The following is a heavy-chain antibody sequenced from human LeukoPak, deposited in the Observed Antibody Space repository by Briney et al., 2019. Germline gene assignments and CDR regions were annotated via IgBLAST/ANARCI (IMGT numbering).Heavy chain of an antibody. V-gene: IGHV3-48*03. CDR1: GFTFSSYE. D-gene: IGHD3-10*01. J-gene: IGHJ4*02. CDR2: ISSSGSTI. CDR3: ASRGGYSGSGNYYNGHFDY. Sequence: QAGGSLRLSCAASGFTFSSYEMNWVRQAPGKGLEWVSYISSSGSTIYYADSVKGRFTISRDNSKNTLYLQMNSLRAEDTAVYYCASRGGYSGSGNYYNGHFDYWGQGTLVTVSS.